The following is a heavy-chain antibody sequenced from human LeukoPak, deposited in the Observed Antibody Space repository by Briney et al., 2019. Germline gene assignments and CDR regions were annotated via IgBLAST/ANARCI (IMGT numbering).Heavy chain of an antibody. D-gene: IGHD6-13*01. CDR3: ARDSRIAAADNPDAFDI. V-gene: IGHV1-69*13. CDR2: IIPIFGTA. J-gene: IGHJ3*02. CDR1: GGTFSSYA. Sequence: ASVKVSCKASGGTFSSYAISWVRQAPGQGLEWMGWIIPIFGTANYAQKFQGRVTITADESTSTAYMELSSLRSEDTAVYYCARDSRIAAADNPDAFDIWGQGTMVTVSS.